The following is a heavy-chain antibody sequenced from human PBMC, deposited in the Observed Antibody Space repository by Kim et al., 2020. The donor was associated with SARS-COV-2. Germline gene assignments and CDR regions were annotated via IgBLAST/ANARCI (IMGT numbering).Heavy chain of an antibody. CDR3: AREPSRTYYYGMDV. J-gene: IGHJ6*02. Sequence: GGSLRLSCAASGFTFSDYYMSWIRQAPGKGLEWVSYISSSGSTIYYADSVKGRFTISRDNAKNSLYLQMNSLRAEDTAVYYCAREPSRTYYYGMDVWGQGTTCTVSS. D-gene: IGHD1-1*01. CDR1: GFTFSDYY. CDR2: ISSSGSTI. V-gene: IGHV3-11*01.